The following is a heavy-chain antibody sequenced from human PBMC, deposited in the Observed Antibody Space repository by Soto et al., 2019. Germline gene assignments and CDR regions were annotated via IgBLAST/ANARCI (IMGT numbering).Heavy chain of an antibody. V-gene: IGHV3-74*01. D-gene: IGHD5-12*01. CDR1: GFIFTKYW. Sequence: EVQLEESGGGLVQPGGSVRLSCAASGFIFTKYWMHWVRQAPGKGLVWVSRISSDGSSTNNAESVRGRFTISRDNSKNAVYLQVRSLRAEYTAVYYCARWMRGLDANDFRGQGTQVTVSA. CDR3: ARWMRGLDANDF. J-gene: IGHJ4*02. CDR2: ISSDGSST.